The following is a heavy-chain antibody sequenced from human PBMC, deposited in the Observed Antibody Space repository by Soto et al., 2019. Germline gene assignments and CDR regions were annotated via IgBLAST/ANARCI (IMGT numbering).Heavy chain of an antibody. D-gene: IGHD1-26*01. J-gene: IGHJ6*02. CDR3: ARAELIYYYGMDV. CDR1: GFTFSSYA. V-gene: IGHV3-30-3*01. Sequence: GGSMRLSCAASGFTFSSYAMHWVRQAPGKGLEWVAVISYDGSNKYYADSVKGRFTISRDNSKNTLYLQMNSLRAEDTAVYYCARAELIYYYGMDVWGQGTTVTVSS. CDR2: ISYDGSNK.